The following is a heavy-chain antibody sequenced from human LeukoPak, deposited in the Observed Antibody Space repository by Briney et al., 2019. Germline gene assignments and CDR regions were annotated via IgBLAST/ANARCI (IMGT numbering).Heavy chain of an antibody. CDR2: INPNSGGT. CDR1: GYTFTGYY. V-gene: IGHV1-2*02. D-gene: IGHD4-17*01. J-gene: IGHJ3*02. Sequence: ASVRLSCKASGYTFTGYYIHWVRQAPGPGLEWMGWINPNSGGTNYAQKFQGRVTMTRDTSISTAYMELSRLRSDDTAVYYGARDSGEGGYGDYDDAFDIWGQGTMVTVSS. CDR3: ARDSGEGGYGDYDDAFDI.